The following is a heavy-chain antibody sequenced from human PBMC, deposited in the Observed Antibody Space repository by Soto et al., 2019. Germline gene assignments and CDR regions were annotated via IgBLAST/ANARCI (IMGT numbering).Heavy chain of an antibody. CDR3: AIAICSGGSCYSNDY. V-gene: IGHV1-46*03. CDR2: INPSGGSA. CDR1: GYTFTSYY. J-gene: IGHJ4*02. Sequence: GASVKVSCKASGYTFTSYYMHWVRQAPGQGLEWMGIINPSGGSASYAQKFQGRVTMTRDTSTSTVYMELSSLRSEDTAVYYCAIAICSGGSCYSNDYWGQGTLVTVSS. D-gene: IGHD2-15*01.